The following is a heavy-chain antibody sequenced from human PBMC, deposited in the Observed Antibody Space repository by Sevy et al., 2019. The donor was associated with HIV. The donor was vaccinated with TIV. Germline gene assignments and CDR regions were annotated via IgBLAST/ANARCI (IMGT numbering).Heavy chain of an antibody. J-gene: IGHJ4*02. Sequence: GGSLRLSCAASGFTFSSYGMHWVRQAPGKGLEWVGLIWYDGSNKYYADSVKGRFTISRDNSKNTLFLQMDSLRAEDTAVYYCARDPRMYGDYLLAYFDSWGQGTLVTVSS. CDR3: ARDPRMYGDYLLAYFDS. CDR1: GFTFSSYG. V-gene: IGHV3-33*01. CDR2: IWYDGSNK. D-gene: IGHD2-8*01.